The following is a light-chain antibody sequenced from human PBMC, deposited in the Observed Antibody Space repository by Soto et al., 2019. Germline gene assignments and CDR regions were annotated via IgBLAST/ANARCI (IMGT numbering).Light chain of an antibody. CDR2: DVN. CDR1: SSDVGAYNY. J-gene: IGLJ2*01. Sequence: QSALTQPASVSGSPGQSITISCTGTSSDVGAYNYVSWYQQHPGKDPKLMIYDVNIRPSGVSNRFSGSKSGNTASLTISGLHAEDEADYYCTSWKTGTTMKFGGGTQLTVL. V-gene: IGLV2-14*01. CDR3: TSWKTGTTMK.